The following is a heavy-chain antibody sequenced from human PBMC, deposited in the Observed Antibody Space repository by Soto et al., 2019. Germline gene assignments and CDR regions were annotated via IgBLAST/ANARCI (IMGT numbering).Heavy chain of an antibody. CDR3: ARGPTRRYCSGGSCYSRVAFDI. CDR2: MNPNSGNT. CDR1: GYTFTSHD. Sequence: ASVKVSCKASGYTFTSHDINWVRQATGQGLEWMGWMNPNSGNTGYAQKFQGRVTMTRNTSISTAYMELSSLRSEDTAVYYCARGPTRRYCSGGSCYSRVAFDIWGQGTMVTVSS. D-gene: IGHD2-15*01. J-gene: IGHJ3*02. V-gene: IGHV1-8*01.